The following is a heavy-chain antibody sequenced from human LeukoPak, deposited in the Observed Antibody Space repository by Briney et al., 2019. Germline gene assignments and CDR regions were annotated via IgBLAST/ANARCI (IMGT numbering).Heavy chain of an antibody. D-gene: IGHD5-12*01. CDR2: ISACNGNT. J-gene: IGHJ3*02. Sequence: SSVKVSFKSSGYTFTSYGISWVRQAPGQGLELMGWISACNGNTNYSHKLQGRVTITRNNYINKDNMSLNSLRSEDTAVYYCAIDRYSGYNWSRVDAFDIWGQGTMVTVSS. CDR3: AIDRYSGYNWSRVDAFDI. V-gene: IGHV1-18*01. CDR1: GYTFTSYG.